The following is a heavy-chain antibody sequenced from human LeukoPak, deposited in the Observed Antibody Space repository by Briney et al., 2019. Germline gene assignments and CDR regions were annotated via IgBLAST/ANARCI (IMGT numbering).Heavy chain of an antibody. CDR1: GGSFSGYY. J-gene: IGHJ4*02. CDR2: INHSGNI. CDR3: ARRSYNSPFRY. D-gene: IGHD5-24*01. Sequence: PSETLSLTCAVYGGSFSGYYWSWIRQPPGKWLEWIGEINHSGNINYNPSLKSRVTMSVDTSKNQFSLRLSSVTAADTAVYYCARRSYNSPFRYWGQGTLVTVSS. V-gene: IGHV4-34*01.